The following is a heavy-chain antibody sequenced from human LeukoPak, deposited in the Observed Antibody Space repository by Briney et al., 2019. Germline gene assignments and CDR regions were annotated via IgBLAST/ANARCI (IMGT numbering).Heavy chain of an antibody. D-gene: IGHD3-3*01. J-gene: IGHJ4*02. V-gene: IGHV4-34*01. CDR2: INHSGST. CDR1: GGSFIGYY. Sequence: SETLSLTCAVDGGSFIGYYWSWIRQPPWKGLEGIGEINHSGSTNYNPSLKSRVTISVDTSKNQFSLKLSSVTAADTAVYYCARGRVLEWLSPLAYFDYWGQGTLVTVSS. CDR3: ARGRVLEWLSPLAYFDY.